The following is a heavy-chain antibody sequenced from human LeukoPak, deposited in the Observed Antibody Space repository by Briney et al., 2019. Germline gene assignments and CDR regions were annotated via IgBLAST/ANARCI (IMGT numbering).Heavy chain of an antibody. CDR3: ARHDDCKNGAYDF. D-gene: IGHD2-21*02. J-gene: IGHJ3*01. Sequence: SETLSLTCTLPGGSINNYYWSWIRHPPGGGPEWIGYIDYSRSTNYNLTVRSRVTMSVDTTNLKVYLKLMSVTATDTAVYYCARHDDCKNGAYDFWGQGTMVTVSS. CDR1: GGSINNYY. CDR2: IDYSRST. V-gene: IGHV4-59*08.